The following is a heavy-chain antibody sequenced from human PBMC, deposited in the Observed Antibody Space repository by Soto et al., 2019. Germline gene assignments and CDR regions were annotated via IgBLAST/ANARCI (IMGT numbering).Heavy chain of an antibody. J-gene: IGHJ3*02. Sequence: ASVKVSCKASGYTFTSYGISWVRQAPGQGLEWMGWISAYNGNTNYAQKLQGRVTMTTDTSTSTAYMELRSLRSDDTAVYYCARDRLPIAVAGLGGRAFDIWGQGTMVTVSS. CDR1: GYTFTSYG. CDR3: ARDRLPIAVAGLGGRAFDI. CDR2: ISAYNGNT. D-gene: IGHD6-19*01. V-gene: IGHV1-18*01.